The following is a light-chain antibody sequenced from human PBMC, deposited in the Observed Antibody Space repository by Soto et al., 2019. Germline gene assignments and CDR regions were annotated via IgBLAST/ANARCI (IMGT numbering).Light chain of an antibody. CDR2: DAS. CDR3: QQSSNWPPVT. J-gene: IGKJ4*01. V-gene: IGKV3-11*01. Sequence: ETVMTQSPATLSVTPGERATLSCRASQTFSSNLAWYQQKPGQAPRLLIYDASNRATGIPARFSGSGSGTDFTLAISSLEPEDFGVYYCQQSSNWPPVTFGGGTKEDIK. CDR1: QTFSSN.